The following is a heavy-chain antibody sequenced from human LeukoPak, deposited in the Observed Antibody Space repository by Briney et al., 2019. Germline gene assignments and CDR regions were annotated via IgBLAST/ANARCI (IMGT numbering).Heavy chain of an antibody. CDR1: GFTLGDYA. CDR3: PRHHADYGNYVSRSFDY. J-gene: IGHJ4*02. CDR2: IRSKAYGCTT. D-gene: IGHD4-11*01. Sequence: GGSLRLSCTASGFTLGDYAMSWVRQAPGKGLEWVGFIRSKAYGCTTEYAASVKGRFTISRDGDKRIGYMHINSLKTEDTAVYYCPRHHADYGNYVSRSFDYWGQGTLVTVSS. V-gene: IGHV3-49*04.